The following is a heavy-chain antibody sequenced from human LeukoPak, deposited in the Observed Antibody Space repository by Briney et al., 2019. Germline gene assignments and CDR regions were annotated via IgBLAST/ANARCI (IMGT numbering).Heavy chain of an antibody. Sequence: ASVKVSCKASGYTFTSYGISWVRQSPGPGLEWMGWISAYNGNTNYAQKLQGRVTMTTDTSTSTAYMELRSLRSDDTAVYYCARYGSGSYYNVFMMDYWGQGTLVTVSS. CDR2: ISAYNGNT. D-gene: IGHD3-10*01. J-gene: IGHJ4*02. V-gene: IGHV1-18*01. CDR3: ARYGSGSYYNVFMMDY. CDR1: GYTFTSYG.